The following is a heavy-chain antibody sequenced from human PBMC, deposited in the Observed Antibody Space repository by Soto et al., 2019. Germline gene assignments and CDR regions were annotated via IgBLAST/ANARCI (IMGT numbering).Heavy chain of an antibody. V-gene: IGHV1-8*01. J-gene: IGHJ6*02. Sequence: GASVKVSCKASGYTFTSYDINWGRQATGQGLEWMGWMNPNSGNTGYAQKFQGRVTMTRNTSISTAYMELSSLRSEDTAVYYCARGWNVLLWFGESRAGMDVWGQGTTVTVSS. CDR3: ARGWNVLLWFGESRAGMDV. D-gene: IGHD3-10*01. CDR1: GYTFTSYD. CDR2: MNPNSGNT.